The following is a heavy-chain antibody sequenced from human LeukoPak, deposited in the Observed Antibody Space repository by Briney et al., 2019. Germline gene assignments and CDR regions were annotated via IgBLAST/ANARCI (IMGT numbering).Heavy chain of an antibody. CDR1: GGSISSYY. Sequence: SETLSLTCTVSGGSISSYYWSWIRQPPGKGLEWIGYIYYSGSTNYNPSLKSRVTISVDTSKNQFSLKLSSVTAADTAVYYCARQAYDSSGYYPLGGMDVWGQGTTVTVSS. D-gene: IGHD3-22*01. CDR2: IYYSGST. J-gene: IGHJ6*02. CDR3: ARQAYDSSGYYPLGGMDV. V-gene: IGHV4-59*08.